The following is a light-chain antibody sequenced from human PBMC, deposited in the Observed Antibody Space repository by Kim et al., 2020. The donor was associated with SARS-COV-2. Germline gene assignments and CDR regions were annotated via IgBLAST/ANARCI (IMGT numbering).Light chain of an antibody. Sequence: QSALTQPASVSGSPGQSITISCTGTCSDVGNYNLVSWYQQHPGKAPKLIIYEVSKRPSGVSNRFSASKSGNTASLTISGLQAEDEADYHCSSYAGSGTFVFGGGTQRTVL. CDR3: SSYAGSGTFV. CDR2: EVS. J-gene: IGLJ2*01. V-gene: IGLV2-23*02. CDR1: CSDVGNYNL.